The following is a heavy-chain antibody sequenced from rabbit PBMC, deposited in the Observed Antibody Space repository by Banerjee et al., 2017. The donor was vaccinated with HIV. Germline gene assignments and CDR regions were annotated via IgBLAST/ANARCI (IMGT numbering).Heavy chain of an antibody. V-gene: IGHV1S45*01. J-gene: IGHJ6*01. CDR1: GFDLSRYYY. CDR3: ARKYSGMDL. CDR2: IDTNSDST. Sequence: QQQLVESGGGLVKPEGSLTLTCKASGFDLSRYYYMCWVRQAPGKGLELIACIDTNSDSTSYASWAKGRFTISKTSSTTVTLQMTSLTAADTATYFCARKYSGMDLWGQGTLVTVS.